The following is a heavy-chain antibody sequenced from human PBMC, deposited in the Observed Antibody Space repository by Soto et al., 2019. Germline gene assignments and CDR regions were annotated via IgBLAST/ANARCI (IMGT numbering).Heavy chain of an antibody. D-gene: IGHD6-19*01. CDR3: AAGGKWLAFEY. CDR2: MYNSGST. Sequence: QVQLQESGPGLVQPSESLSLTCTVSGGSMRSYYWSWIRQPPGKGLEWIGCMYNSGSTNYNPSLKSRVTILEDTSKNQLSLRLSSVTAEDTAVYCCAAGGKWLAFEYWGQGTLATVSS. J-gene: IGHJ4*02. V-gene: IGHV4-59*08. CDR1: GGSMRSYY.